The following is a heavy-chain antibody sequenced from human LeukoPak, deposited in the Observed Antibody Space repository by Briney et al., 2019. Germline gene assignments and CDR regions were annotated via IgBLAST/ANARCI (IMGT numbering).Heavy chain of an antibody. CDR2: ISGSGGSI. Sequence: PGGSLRLSCAASGFTFSSYAMSWVRQAPGKGLEWVSAISGSGGSIYYADSVKGRFTMSRDNSKNTLYLQMNSLRAEDTAVYYCAKGEYSSSWYAEYFQHWGQGTLVTVSS. CDR1: GFTFSSYA. D-gene: IGHD6-13*01. J-gene: IGHJ1*01. CDR3: AKGEYSSSWYAEYFQH. V-gene: IGHV3-23*01.